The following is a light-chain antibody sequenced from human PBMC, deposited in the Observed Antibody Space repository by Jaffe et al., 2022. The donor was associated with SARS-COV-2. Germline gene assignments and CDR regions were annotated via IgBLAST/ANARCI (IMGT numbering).Light chain of an antibody. CDR3: QQYGTALIT. Sequence: EIVLTQSPGTLSLFPGERATLFCRASQSVSSSYIAWYQQKPGQAPRLIIYGASNWATGVPDRFRGSGSGTDFTLIINKVEPEDFAVYYCQQYGTALITFGQGTRLEIK. V-gene: IGKV3-20*01. CDR1: QSVSSSY. J-gene: IGKJ5*01. CDR2: GAS.